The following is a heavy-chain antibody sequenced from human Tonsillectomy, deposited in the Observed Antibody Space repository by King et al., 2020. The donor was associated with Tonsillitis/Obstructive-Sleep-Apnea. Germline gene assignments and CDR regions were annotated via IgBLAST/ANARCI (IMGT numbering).Heavy chain of an antibody. CDR1: GYIFTTHG. D-gene: IGHD5-12*01. V-gene: IGHV1-18*01. CDR3: ARDVVGYGYDSLDAFDI. J-gene: IGHJ3*02. CDR2: ISTYSGNT. Sequence: QLVQSGAEVKKPGASLKVSCKASGYIFTTHGISWVRQAPGQGLEWMGWISTYSGNTNYLQKFRDRVSMTTDTSTSTVYMELRSLRSDDTAVYFCARDVVGYGYDSLDAFDIWGQGTMVTVSS.